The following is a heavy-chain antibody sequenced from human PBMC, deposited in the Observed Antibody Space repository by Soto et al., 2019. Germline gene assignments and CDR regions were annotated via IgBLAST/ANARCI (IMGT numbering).Heavy chain of an antibody. D-gene: IGHD3-16*02. J-gene: IGHJ4*02. V-gene: IGHV3-30*18. CDR1: GFTFSSYG. CDR2: ISYDGSNK. CDR3: AKGLGELSPESYDY. Sequence: QVQLVESGGGEVQPGRSLRLSCVASGFTFSSYGMHWVRQAPGKGLEWVAFISYDGSNKYHADSVKGRFTISRDNSKNTLFLQMNSLRAEDTAVYYCAKGLGELSPESYDYWGQGTLVTVSS.